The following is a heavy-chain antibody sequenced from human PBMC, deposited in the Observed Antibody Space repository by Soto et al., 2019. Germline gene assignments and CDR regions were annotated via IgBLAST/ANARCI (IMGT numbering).Heavy chain of an antibody. CDR3: ARRTVSKSTSWFDP. V-gene: IGHV1-69*13. Sequence: SVKVSCKACGGTLSSYAISWVRQAPGQGLEWMGGIIPIFGTANYAQKFQGRVTITADESTSTAYMELSSLRSEDTAVYYCARRTVSKSTSWFDPWGQGTPGTVS. CDR2: IIPIFGTA. D-gene: IGHD3-16*01. CDR1: GGTLSSYA. J-gene: IGHJ5*02.